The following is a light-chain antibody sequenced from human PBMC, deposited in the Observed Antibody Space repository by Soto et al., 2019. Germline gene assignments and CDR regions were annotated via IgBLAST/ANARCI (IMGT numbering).Light chain of an antibody. Sequence: EIVMTRPPATLSVSPGERATLSCRASQSVSSNLAWYQQKPGQAPRLLIYGASTRATGIPARFSGSGSGTEFTLTISSLQSEDFAVYYCQQYNNWPWTFGQGTKVDIK. V-gene: IGKV3-15*01. CDR1: QSVSSN. CDR2: GAS. CDR3: QQYNNWPWT. J-gene: IGKJ1*01.